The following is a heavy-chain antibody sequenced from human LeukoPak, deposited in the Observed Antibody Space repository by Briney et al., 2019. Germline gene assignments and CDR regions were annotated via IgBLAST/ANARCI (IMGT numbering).Heavy chain of an antibody. Sequence: ASQTLSLTCAISGDSVSSNSAAWAWIRQSPSRGLQWLGRTYYRSKWYNDYAVSVKSRITINPDTSKNQFSLQLNSVTPEDTAVYYCARAPRLGTMVRGVTKHTADAFDIWGQGTMVTVSS. D-gene: IGHD3-10*01. V-gene: IGHV6-1*01. CDR1: GDSVSSNSAA. CDR2: TYYRSKWYN. J-gene: IGHJ3*02. CDR3: ARAPRLGTMVRGVTKHTADAFDI.